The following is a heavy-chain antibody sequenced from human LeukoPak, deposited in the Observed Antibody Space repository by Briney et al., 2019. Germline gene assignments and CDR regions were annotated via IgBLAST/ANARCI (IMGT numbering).Heavy chain of an antibody. D-gene: IGHD6-6*01. CDR3: ARIEYSSSCDY. Sequence: SETLSLTCTVSGGSISSSGYYWGWIRQPPGKGLECIGSIYYSGSTYYNPSLKSRVTISVDTSKNQFSLKLSFVTAADTAVYYCARIEYSSSCDYWGQGTLVTVSS. CDR2: IYYSGST. CDR1: GGSISSSGYY. J-gene: IGHJ4*02. V-gene: IGHV4-39*07.